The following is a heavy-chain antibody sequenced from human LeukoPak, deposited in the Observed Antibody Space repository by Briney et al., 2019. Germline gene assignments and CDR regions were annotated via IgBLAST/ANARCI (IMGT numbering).Heavy chain of an antibody. J-gene: IGHJ4*02. CDR1: GGSFSGYY. D-gene: IGHD6-19*01. CDR2: INHSGST. Sequence: SETLSLTCAVYGGSFSGYYWSWIRQPPGKGLEWIGEINHSGSTNYNPPLKSRVTISVDTSKNQFSLKLSSVTAADTAVYYCARVVAVAGTDYWGQGTLVTVSS. CDR3: ARVVAVAGTDY. V-gene: IGHV4-34*01.